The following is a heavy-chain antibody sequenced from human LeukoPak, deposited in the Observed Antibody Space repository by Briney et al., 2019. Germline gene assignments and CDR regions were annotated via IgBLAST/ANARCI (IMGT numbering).Heavy chain of an antibody. CDR3: ARGPNSNWSGLDF. J-gene: IGHJ4*02. V-gene: IGHV3-74*01. Sequence: GGSLRLSCTATGFSFSGHWMHWARQLPGKGLVWVSRISPTGSTTSYADSVKGRFTVSRDNAKNTLYLQVSNLRAEDTAVYYCARGPNSNWSGLDFWGQGTLLTVSS. D-gene: IGHD6-6*01. CDR2: ISPTGSTT. CDR1: GFSFSGHW.